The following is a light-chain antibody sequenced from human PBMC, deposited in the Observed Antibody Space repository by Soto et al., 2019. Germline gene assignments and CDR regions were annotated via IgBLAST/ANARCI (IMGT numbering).Light chain of an antibody. V-gene: IGKV1-39*01. J-gene: IGKJ4*01. CDR1: QSISY. Sequence: DIQMTQSPSSLSASVGDRVTITCRAIQSISYLNWYQHKPGKAPKLLTYAASSLQSGVPSRFSGSGSGTDFTLTISSLQPEDFATYYCQQTYSTPFTFGGGTKVEIK. CDR2: AAS. CDR3: QQTYSTPFT.